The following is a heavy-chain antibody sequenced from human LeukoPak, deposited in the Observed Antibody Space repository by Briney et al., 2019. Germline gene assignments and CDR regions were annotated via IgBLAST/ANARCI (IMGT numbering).Heavy chain of an antibody. CDR1: GYTFTSYD. CDR3: ARDVRERWLQSCFDY. D-gene: IGHD5-24*01. V-gene: IGHV1-2*02. Sequence: ASVKVSCKASGYTFTSYDINWVRQATGQGLEWMGWINPNSGGTNYAQKFQGRVTMTRDTSISTAYMELSRLRSDDTAVYYCARDVRERWLQSCFDYWGQGTLVTVSS. J-gene: IGHJ4*02. CDR2: INPNSGGT.